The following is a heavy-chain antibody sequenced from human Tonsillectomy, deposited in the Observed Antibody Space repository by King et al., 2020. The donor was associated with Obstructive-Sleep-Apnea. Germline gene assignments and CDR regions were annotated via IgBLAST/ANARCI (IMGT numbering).Heavy chain of an antibody. CDR1: GFTFEDYG. CDR3: VKDRGGVTGYFDY. D-gene: IGHD3-16*01. J-gene: IGHJ4*03. CDR2: INWDAGST. Sequence: VQLVESGGVVVRPGGSLRLSCVASGFTFEDYGMHWVRQAPGKGLEWVSLINWDAGSTYYADSVRGRFTISRDNSKKSLFLQMNSLRPEDTALYYCVKDRGGVTGYFDYWGQGTLVSVTS. V-gene: IGHV3-43D*03.